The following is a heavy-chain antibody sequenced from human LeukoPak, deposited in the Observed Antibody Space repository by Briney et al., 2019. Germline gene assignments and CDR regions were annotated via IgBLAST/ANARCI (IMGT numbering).Heavy chain of an antibody. J-gene: IGHJ4*02. CDR1: GFTFSSYG. CDR2: IRYDGSNK. Sequence: GGSLRLSCAASGFTFSSYGMKWVGQAPGKGMEWVAFIRYDGSNKYYADSVKGRFTISRDNSKNTLYLQMNSLRAEDTAVYYCAKDICGGNCYPNGGYWGQGTLVIVSS. D-gene: IGHD2-21*01. V-gene: IGHV3-30*02. CDR3: AKDICGGNCYPNGGY.